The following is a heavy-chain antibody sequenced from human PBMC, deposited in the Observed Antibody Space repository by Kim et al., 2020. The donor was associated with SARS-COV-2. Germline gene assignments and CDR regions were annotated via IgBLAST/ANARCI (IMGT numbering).Heavy chain of an antibody. J-gene: IGHJ5*02. V-gene: IGHV3-48*02. Sequence: GGSLRLSCAASGFTFSSYSMNWVRQAPGKGLEWVSYISSSSSTIYYADSVKGRFTISRDNAKNSLYLQMNSLRDEDTAVYYCARDCPGVRGVIITSKPGWFDPWGQGTLVTVSS. CDR3: ARDCPGVRGVIITSKPGWFDP. D-gene: IGHD3-10*01. CDR1: GFTFSSYS. CDR2: ISSSSSTI.